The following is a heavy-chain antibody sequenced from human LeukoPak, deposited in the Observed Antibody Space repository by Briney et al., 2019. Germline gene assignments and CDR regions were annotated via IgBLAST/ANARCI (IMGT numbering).Heavy chain of an antibody. D-gene: IGHD3-22*01. V-gene: IGHV4-34*01. Sequence: PSETLSLTCAVYGGSFSGYSWSWIRQPPGKGLEWIVEINHSGSTKNNPSLKSRVTISVDTSKNQFSLKLTSVTAADTAVYYCARGANYYDSSGYSATFDYWGQGTLVTVS. J-gene: IGHJ4*02. CDR1: GGSFSGYS. CDR2: INHSGST. CDR3: ARGANYYDSSGYSATFDY.